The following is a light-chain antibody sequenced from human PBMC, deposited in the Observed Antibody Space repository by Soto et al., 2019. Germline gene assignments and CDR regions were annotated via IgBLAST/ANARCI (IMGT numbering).Light chain of an antibody. V-gene: IGKV3-11*01. CDR1: QSVSSD. J-gene: IGKJ4*01. CDR3: QQRSNWSLS. CDR2: AAS. Sequence: EIVLTQSPATLSLSPGERATLSCRASQSVSSDFAWYQQKPGQAPRLLIYAASNRATGIPARFSGSGSGTDVTLTFGSLEPEDFAVYYCQQRSNWSLSFGGGTKVDIK.